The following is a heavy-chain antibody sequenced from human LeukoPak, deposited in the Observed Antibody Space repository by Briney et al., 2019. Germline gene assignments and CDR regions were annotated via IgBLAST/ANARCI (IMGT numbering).Heavy chain of an antibody. D-gene: IGHD3-9*01. CDR3: TRHYDILTGYYGGAFDI. V-gene: IGHV3-73*01. J-gene: IGHJ3*02. CDR2: IRSKANSYAT. Sequence: GGSLTLSCAASGFTFSGSAMHWVRQAAGKGLAWVARIRSKANSYATAYAASVKGRFTISRDDSKNTAYLQMNSLKTEDTAVYYCTRHYDILTGYYGGAFDIWGQGTMVTVSS. CDR1: GFTFSGSA.